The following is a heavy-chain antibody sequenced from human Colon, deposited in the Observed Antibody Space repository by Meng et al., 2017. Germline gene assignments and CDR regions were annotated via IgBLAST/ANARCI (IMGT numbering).Heavy chain of an antibody. V-gene: IGHV4-59*01. D-gene: IGHD6-19*01. CDR3: ARGPGSTGWVRLPWFFED. Sequence: SEILSFTFTALGDSIGNYSWSWIWQPPEKALEWIGYIYNTGSTNSNPSLKSRVTMSVDTSKNQFFLKLTSVTAADTAVYYCARGPGSTGWVRLPWFFEDWGQGALVTVSS. CDR1: GDSIGNYS. CDR2: IYNTGST. J-gene: IGHJ4*02.